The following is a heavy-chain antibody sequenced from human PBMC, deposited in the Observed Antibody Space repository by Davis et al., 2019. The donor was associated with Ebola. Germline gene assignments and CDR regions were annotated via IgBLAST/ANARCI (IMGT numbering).Heavy chain of an antibody. Sequence: MPSETLSPTCAVYGGSFSGYYWSWIRQRPGKGLEWIGEINHSGSTNYNPSLKSRVTTSVDTSKNQFSLKLSSVTAADTAVYYCARGPTVNGLDYWGQGTLVTVSS. V-gene: IGHV4-34*01. CDR3: ARGPTVNGLDY. D-gene: IGHD4-11*01. J-gene: IGHJ4*02. CDR1: GGSFSGYY. CDR2: INHSGST.